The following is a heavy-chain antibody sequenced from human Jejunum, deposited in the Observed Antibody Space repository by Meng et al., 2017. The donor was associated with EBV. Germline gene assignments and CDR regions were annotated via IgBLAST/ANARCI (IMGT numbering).Heavy chain of an antibody. D-gene: IGHD6-13*01. CDR3: ARGSSWNRGDY. CDR2: ISAGSGDT. J-gene: IGHJ4*02. V-gene: IGHV1-3*01. CDR1: GYTLTNYA. Sequence: QVNLVQPGAEVKKPGASVKVSCKASGYTLTNYALHWVRQAPGQGLEWMGYISAGSGDTKNSQKFQGRVTFTRDTSASTVYMELSSLRSEDTAMYYCARGSSWNRGDYWGQGTLVTVSS.